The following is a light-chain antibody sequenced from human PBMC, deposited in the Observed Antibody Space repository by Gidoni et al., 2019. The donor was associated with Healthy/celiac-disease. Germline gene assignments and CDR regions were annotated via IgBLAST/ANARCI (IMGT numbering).Light chain of an antibody. Sequence: IQPTLSPSTLSASVGDRVTITCRASQSISSWLAWYQQKPGKAPKLLIYKASSLESGVPSRFSGSGSGTEFTLTISSLQPDDFATYYCQQYNSYSITFGQGTQVEIK. CDR3: QQYNSYSIT. CDR1: QSISSW. V-gene: IGKV1-5*03. CDR2: KAS. J-gene: IGKJ5*01.